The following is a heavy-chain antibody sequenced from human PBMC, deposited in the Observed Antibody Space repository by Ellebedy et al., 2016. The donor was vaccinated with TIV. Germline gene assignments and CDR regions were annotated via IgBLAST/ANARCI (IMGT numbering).Heavy chain of an antibody. Sequence: GGSLRLXXAASGFTFSHSAMSWVRQAPGKGLEWVSVISAGGGNTYYADSVKGRFTVSRDDSKNTVYLHMDSLRAEDTALYYCAKVALGYSGWDWFDPWGQGTLVTVSS. J-gene: IGHJ5*02. CDR1: GFTFSHSA. D-gene: IGHD1-26*01. V-gene: IGHV3-23*01. CDR3: AKVALGYSGWDWFDP. CDR2: ISAGGGNT.